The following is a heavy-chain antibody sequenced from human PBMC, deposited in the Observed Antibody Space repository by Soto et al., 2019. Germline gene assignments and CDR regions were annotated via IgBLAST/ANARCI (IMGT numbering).Heavy chain of an antibody. CDR3: ARGVTAGVDY. Sequence: LMKVYCTTSGYSFTILDINWVRQTTGQVLEWMGWMQPSSGRTGYAQKFQGRVTMTRDTSINTAYMELSSLTSDDTAFYYCARGVTAGVDYWGQGTLVTVSS. CDR2: MQPSSGRT. CDR1: GYSFTILD. V-gene: IGHV1-8*01. J-gene: IGHJ4*02. D-gene: IGHD1-26*01.